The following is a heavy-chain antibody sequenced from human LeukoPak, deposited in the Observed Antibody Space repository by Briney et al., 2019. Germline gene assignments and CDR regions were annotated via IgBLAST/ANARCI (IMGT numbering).Heavy chain of an antibody. J-gene: IGHJ4*02. V-gene: IGHV3-30*02. Sequence: PGGALRLSCVASGCSFSSHRMHWVGQAPGKGLEWVALIWYGGSNKYYAGSVKGRFTISRDNSKNTLNLQMNSLRAEDTAVYYCAKDWTGTSYYFEYWSQGTLVTVSS. CDR1: GCSFSSHR. D-gene: IGHD3/OR15-3a*01. CDR3: AKDWTGTSYYFEY. CDR2: IWYGGSNK.